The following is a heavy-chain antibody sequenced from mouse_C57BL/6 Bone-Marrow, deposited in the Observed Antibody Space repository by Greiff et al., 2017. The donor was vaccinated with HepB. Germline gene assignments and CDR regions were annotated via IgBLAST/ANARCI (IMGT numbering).Heavy chain of an antibody. CDR1: GYSITSGYY. J-gene: IGHJ2*01. CDR3: AREDYDGYWNY. V-gene: IGHV3-6*01. Sequence: ESGPGLVKPSQSLSLTCSVTGYSITSGYYWNWIRQFPGNKLEWMGYISYDGSNNYNPSLKNRISITRDTSKNQFFLKLNSVTTEDTATYYCAREDYDGYWNYWGQGTTLTVSS. D-gene: IGHD2-3*01. CDR2: ISYDGSN.